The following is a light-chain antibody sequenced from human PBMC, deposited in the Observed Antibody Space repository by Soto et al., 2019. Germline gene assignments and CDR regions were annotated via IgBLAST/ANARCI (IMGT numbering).Light chain of an antibody. Sequence: QSALTQPASVSGSPGQSITISRTETSSDFGTYNLVSWYQQNPGKAPKLMIYEVTKRPSGVSNRFSGSQSGNTASLTISGLQAEDEADYYCCSYVHPNTVVCGGGTKLTVL. CDR3: CSYVHPNTVV. J-gene: IGLJ3*02. CDR2: EVT. V-gene: IGLV2-23*02. CDR1: SSDFGTYNL.